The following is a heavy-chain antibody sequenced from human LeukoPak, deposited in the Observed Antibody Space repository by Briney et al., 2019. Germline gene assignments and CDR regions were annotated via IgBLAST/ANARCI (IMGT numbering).Heavy chain of an antibody. CDR2: IYYNGIT. J-gene: IGHJ5*02. CDR1: GFTFSSYG. CDR3: ARTILRNAVDHPYGGYNLGRHNWFEP. D-gene: IGHD5-12*01. Sequence: PGGSLRLSCAASGFTFSSYGMHWVRQAPGKGLEWIGIIYYNGITYYNPSLKSRVTISVDTSKNQFSLKLTSVTAADTAVYYCARTILRNAVDHPYGGYNLGRHNWFEPWGQGTLVTVSS. V-gene: IGHV4-39*07.